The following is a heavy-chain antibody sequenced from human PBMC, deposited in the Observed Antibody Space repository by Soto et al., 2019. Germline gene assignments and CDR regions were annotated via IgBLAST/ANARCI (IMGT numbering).Heavy chain of an antibody. Sequence: AGGSLRLSCAAFEFTFSNYWFHWVRQTPGKGLMWVSRINGDGSQTFYADSVKGRFTISRDNAKNTLYLQMNSLRAEDTALYYCARPKIAARPPFDYWGQGTLVTVSS. D-gene: IGHD6-6*01. CDR3: ARPKIAARPPFDY. CDR1: EFTFSNYW. V-gene: IGHV3-74*01. CDR2: INGDGSQT. J-gene: IGHJ4*02.